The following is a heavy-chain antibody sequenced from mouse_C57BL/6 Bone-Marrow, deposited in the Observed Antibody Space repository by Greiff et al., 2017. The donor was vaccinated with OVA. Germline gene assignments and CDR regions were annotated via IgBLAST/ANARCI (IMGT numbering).Heavy chain of an antibody. CDR3: ARRGNYYGSSPAWFAY. V-gene: IGHV1-81*01. Sequence: QVQLQPSGAELARPGASVKLSCKASGYTFTSYGISWVKQRTGQGLEWIGEIYPRSGNTYYNEKFKGKATLTADKSSSTAYMELRSLTSEDSAVYFCARRGNYYGSSPAWFAYWGQGTLVTVSA. D-gene: IGHD1-1*01. CDR1: GYTFTSYG. CDR2: IYPRSGNT. J-gene: IGHJ3*01.